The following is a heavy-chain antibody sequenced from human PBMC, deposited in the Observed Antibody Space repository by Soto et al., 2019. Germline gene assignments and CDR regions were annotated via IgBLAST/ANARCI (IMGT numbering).Heavy chain of an antibody. Sequence: EVQLLESGGGLVQPGGSLRLSCSASGFTFSTQAMAWVRQAPGKGLEWVSALISSGESPDYADSVKGRFTISRDNSKNKLDLQRNSLRAADTAVYYCAKDLHGSGWSFDQWGQGTVVTVSS. CDR1: GFTFSTQA. J-gene: IGHJ4*02. D-gene: IGHD6-19*01. CDR3: AKDLHGSGWSFDQ. V-gene: IGHV3-23*01. CDR2: LISSGESP.